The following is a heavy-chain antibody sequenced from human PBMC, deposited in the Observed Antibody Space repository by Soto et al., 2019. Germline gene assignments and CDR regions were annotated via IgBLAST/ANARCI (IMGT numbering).Heavy chain of an antibody. V-gene: IGHV3-23*01. CDR3: AKVSSAWYAGFFDL. D-gene: IGHD2-8*01. Sequence: VQLLESGGGLVQPGGSLSLSCTASGFTFNRHAMTWVRQAPGKGLEWVSGLSDSGGSIYYADSVKGRFTISRDNSMNTLYLQMNTLRAEDTAVYYCAKVSSAWYAGFFDLWGQGTLVTVSS. CDR1: GFTFNRHA. CDR2: LSDSGGSI. J-gene: IGHJ4*02.